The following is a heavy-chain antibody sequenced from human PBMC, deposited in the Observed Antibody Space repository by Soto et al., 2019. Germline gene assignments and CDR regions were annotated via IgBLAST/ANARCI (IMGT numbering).Heavy chain of an antibody. CDR2: INPSGGST. V-gene: IGHV1-46*03. CDR1: GYTFTSYY. D-gene: IGHD3-10*01. J-gene: IGHJ5*02. CDR3: ARVFRGVIAHPDKWFDP. Sequence: GASVKVSCKASGYTFTSYYMHWVRQAPGQGLEWMGIINPSGGSTSYAQKFQGRVTMTRDTSTSTVYMELSSLRSEDTAVYYCARVFRGVIAHPDKWFDPWGQGTLVTVSS.